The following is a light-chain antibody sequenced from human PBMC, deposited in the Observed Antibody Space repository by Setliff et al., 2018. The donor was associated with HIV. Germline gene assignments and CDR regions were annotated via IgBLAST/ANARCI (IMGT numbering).Light chain of an antibody. J-gene: IGLJ2*01. V-gene: IGLV2-14*03. Sequence: QSALTQPASVSGSPGQSITISCTGTSSDVVDYNYVSWYQQYPGKAPKLMIYAVSNRPSGVSNRFSGSKSGNTASLTISGLQAEDEADYYCSSYTSSSTHVVFGGGTKVTVL. CDR3: SSYTSSSTHVV. CDR2: AVS. CDR1: SSDVVDYNY.